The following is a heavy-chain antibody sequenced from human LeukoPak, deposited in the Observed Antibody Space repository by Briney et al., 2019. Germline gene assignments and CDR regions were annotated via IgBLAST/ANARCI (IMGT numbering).Heavy chain of an antibody. D-gene: IGHD3-22*01. J-gene: IGHJ4*02. CDR2: INHSGST. Sequence: PSDTLSLTCAVYGGSFSGYYWSWIRQPPGKGLEWIGEINHSGSTNYNPSLKSRVTISVDTSKNQFSLKLSSVTAADTAVYYCASSYYYDSSGYSIDYWGQGTLVTVSS. CDR3: ASSYYYDSSGYSIDY. CDR1: GGSFSGYY. V-gene: IGHV4-34*01.